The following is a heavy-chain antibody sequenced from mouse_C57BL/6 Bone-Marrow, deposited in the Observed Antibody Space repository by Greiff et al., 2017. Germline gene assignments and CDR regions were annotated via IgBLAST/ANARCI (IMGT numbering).Heavy chain of an antibody. J-gene: IGHJ1*03. D-gene: IGHD6-2*01. CDR3: ALSVGFPWDSDV. V-gene: IGHV1-81*01. CDR2: IYPRSGNT. Sequence: QVQLQQSGAELARPGASVKLSCKASGYTFTSYGISWVKQRTGQGLEWIGEIYPRSGNTYYNEKFKGKATLTADKSSSTAYMVHRSLTSEDSAVYFCALSVGFPWDSDVWGTGSTVTVSP. CDR1: GYTFTSYG.